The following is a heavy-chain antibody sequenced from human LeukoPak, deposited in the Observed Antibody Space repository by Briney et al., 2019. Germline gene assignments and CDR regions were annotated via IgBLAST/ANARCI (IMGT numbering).Heavy chain of an antibody. V-gene: IGHV4-59*03. D-gene: IGHD2-8*02. CDR2: IHYSGTT. CDR3: AASGNSWWEGFFHD. CDR1: RASMSSFF. Sequence: PSETLSLTCTVSRASMSSFFWSWIRQPPGKGLERIGHIHYSGTTKYNPSPTSRITLSMDTSKSQVSLRLTSVTAADTAMYYCAASGNSWWEGFFHDWGQGTLVSVSS. J-gene: IGHJ1*01.